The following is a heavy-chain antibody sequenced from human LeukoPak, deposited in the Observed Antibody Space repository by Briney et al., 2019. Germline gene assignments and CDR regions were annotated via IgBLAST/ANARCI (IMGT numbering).Heavy chain of an antibody. CDR2: INPIFGTA. V-gene: IGHV1-69*13. Sequence: GAAVKVSLKSSGGTFSSYAISWVRQPPGQGLEWMGVINPIFGTANYAHKFQGRVTIPADESTSTAYMERSSLRSEDTAVYYCARDYVPGPENLGFDPWGQGTLVTVSS. CDR1: GGTFSSYA. J-gene: IGHJ5*02. D-gene: IGHD3-10*02. CDR3: ARDYVPGPENLGFDP.